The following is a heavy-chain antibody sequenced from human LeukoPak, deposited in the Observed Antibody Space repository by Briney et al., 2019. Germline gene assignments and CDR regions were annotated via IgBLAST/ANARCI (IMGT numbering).Heavy chain of an antibody. D-gene: IGHD3-3*01. CDR2: IKHVGSEK. Sequence: GGSLRLSCAVSGFTLSNYWMSWVRQAPGKGLEWVANIKHVGSEKYYVDSVKGRFTISRDNAKNSLYLQMNSLRAEDTAVYYCARSWPKRNDFWSEVSYYWGQGTLVTVSS. CDR1: GFTLSNYW. J-gene: IGHJ4*02. V-gene: IGHV3-7*01. CDR3: ARSWPKRNDFWSEVSYY.